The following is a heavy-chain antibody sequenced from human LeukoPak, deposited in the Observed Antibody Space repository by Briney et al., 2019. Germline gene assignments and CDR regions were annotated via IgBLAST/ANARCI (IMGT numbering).Heavy chain of an antibody. D-gene: IGHD3-9*01. CDR2: IYPGDSDT. J-gene: IGHJ3*02. V-gene: IGHV5-51*01. CDR3: ARRRYFDWLTAFDI. CDR1: GYIFANYW. Sequence: GESLKISCKGSGYIFANYWIGWVRQMPGKGLEWMGIIYPGDSDTRYSPSFQGQVSISADKSISTAYLQWSSLKASDTAMYYCARRRYFDWLTAFDIWGQGTMVTVSS.